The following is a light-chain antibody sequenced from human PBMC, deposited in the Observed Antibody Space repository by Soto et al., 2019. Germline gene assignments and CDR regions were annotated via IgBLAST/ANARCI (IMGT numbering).Light chain of an antibody. Sequence: EIVWTQSPGTLSLSPGERATLSCRATQSVDSNYLAWYKQKPGQAPRLLIYGVFTRTAGTPDRFTGSGSGTDFTLTISGLEPEASAVYYCHQYNRVPLTFGRGTKVEIK. CDR3: HQYNRVPLT. J-gene: IGKJ4*02. CDR1: QSVDSNY. V-gene: IGKV3-20*01. CDR2: GVF.